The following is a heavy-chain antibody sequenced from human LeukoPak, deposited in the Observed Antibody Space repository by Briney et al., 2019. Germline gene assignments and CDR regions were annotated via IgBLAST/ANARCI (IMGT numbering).Heavy chain of an antibody. J-gene: IGHJ4*02. CDR3: ARGRDPNTYARC. CDR2: ISAYSGNT. V-gene: IGHV1-18*01. D-gene: IGHD2-2*01. Sequence: EASVKVSCKASGYTFTNYGIIWVRQAPGQGLEWMGWISAYSGNTNYAQKLQGRVTMTTDTSTSTAYMELRSLRSDDTAVYYCARGRDPNTYARCWGQGTLVTVSS. CDR1: GYTFTNYG.